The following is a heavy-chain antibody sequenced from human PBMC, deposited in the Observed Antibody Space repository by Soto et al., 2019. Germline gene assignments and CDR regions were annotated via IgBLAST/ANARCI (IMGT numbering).Heavy chain of an antibody. Sequence: QVQLVQSGAEVKKPGASVKVSCKASGYTFTSYGIIWVQQAPGQGLEWMGWISAYNGNTNYAQKLQGRVTMTTDTSSMTAYMELKSLRSYDTAVYYCARVDYSSGLHALDYWGQGTLVTVSS. CDR2: ISAYNGNT. D-gene: IGHD6-19*01. V-gene: IGHV1-18*01. J-gene: IGHJ4*02. CDR1: GYTFTSYG. CDR3: ARVDYSSGLHALDY.